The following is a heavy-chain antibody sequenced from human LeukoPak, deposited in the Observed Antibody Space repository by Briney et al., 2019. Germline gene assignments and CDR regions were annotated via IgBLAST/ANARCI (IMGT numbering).Heavy chain of an antibody. V-gene: IGHV1-24*01. D-gene: IGHD5-12*01. CDR1: GYTLTELS. CDR3: ATASGYDYDYYYMDV. Sequence: GASVKVSCKVSGYTLTELSMHWVRQAPGKGLEWMGGFDPEDGETIYAQKFQGRVTMTEDTSTDTAYMELSSLRSEDTAVYYCATASGYDYDYYYMDVWGKGTTVTVSS. J-gene: IGHJ6*03. CDR2: FDPEDGET.